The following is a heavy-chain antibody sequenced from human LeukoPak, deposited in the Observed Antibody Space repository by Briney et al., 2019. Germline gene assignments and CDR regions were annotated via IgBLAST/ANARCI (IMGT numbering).Heavy chain of an antibody. CDR2: IDPNSGDT. CDR1: GYIFAGYN. D-gene: IGHD5-12*01. V-gene: IGHV1-2*02. CDR3: AREGSGYDYYYFDY. J-gene: IGHJ4*02. Sequence: GASVKVSCRSSGYIFAGYNMHWVRQAPGQGLGWMGRIDPNSGDTRISQKFQGRVTVTWATSIRTVYLELNRLRSDDTAIYYCAREGSGYDYYYFDYWGQGTLVTVSS.